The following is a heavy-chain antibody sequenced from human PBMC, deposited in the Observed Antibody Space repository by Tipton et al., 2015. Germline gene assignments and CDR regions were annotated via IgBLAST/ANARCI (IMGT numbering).Heavy chain of an antibody. CDR1: GGSFSDYY. CDR3: ARIRGRYVMDS. J-gene: IGHJ4*02. Sequence: TLSLTCTVSGGSFSDYYWSWIRQSPGEGLEWIGYIYYSGSTNYNPSLRSRVAMSMDTSKNQFSLKLSSVIAADTAVYYCARIRGRYVMDSWGQGTLVTVSS. D-gene: IGHD3-16*01. CDR2: IYYSGST. V-gene: IGHV4-59*01.